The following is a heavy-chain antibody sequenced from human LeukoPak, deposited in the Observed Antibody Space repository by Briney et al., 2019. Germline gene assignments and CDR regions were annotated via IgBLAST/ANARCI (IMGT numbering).Heavy chain of an antibody. CDR1: GGTFSSYS. Sequence: SVKVSCKASGGTFSSYSISWVRQAPGQGLEYMGGIIPIFGSPNYAQKFQGRVTITADESTTTAYMELSSLRSEDTSVYYCARDYYSGSYYPRGYAFDIWGQGTMVTVSS. CDR2: IIPIFGSP. CDR3: ARDYYSGSYYPRGYAFDI. D-gene: IGHD1-26*01. J-gene: IGHJ3*02. V-gene: IGHV1-69*13.